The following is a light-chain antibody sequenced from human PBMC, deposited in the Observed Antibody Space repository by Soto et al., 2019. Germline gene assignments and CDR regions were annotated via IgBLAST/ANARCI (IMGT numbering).Light chain of an antibody. CDR1: SSNIGDYNY. CDR3: CSYNNSTTSFL. V-gene: IGLV2-14*01. J-gene: IGLJ1*01. CDR2: EVS. Sequence: QSALTQPASVSGSPGQSITISCTGTSSNIGDYNYVSWYQQHPGKAPKLIIYEVSNRPSGVSNRFSGSKSGTTASLTISGVLADDEDAYYYCSYNNSTTSFLFGTGTKVTVL.